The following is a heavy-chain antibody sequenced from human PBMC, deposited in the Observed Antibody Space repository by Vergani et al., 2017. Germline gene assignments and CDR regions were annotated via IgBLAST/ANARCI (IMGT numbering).Heavy chain of an antibody. V-gene: IGHV1-2*02. Sequence: QVQLVQSGAEVKKPGASVKVSCKASGYTFTGYYMHWVRQAPGQGLEWMGWINPNSGGTNYAQKFQGRVTMTRDTSISTAYMELSRLRSDDTAVYYCARGIEYYYDSSGYVLVLWGQGTLVTVSS. J-gene: IGHJ4*02. D-gene: IGHD3-22*01. CDR2: INPNSGGT. CDR1: GYTFTGYY. CDR3: ARGIEYYYDSSGYVLVL.